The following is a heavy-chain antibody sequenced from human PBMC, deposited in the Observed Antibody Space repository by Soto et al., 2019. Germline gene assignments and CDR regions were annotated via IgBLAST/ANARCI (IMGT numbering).Heavy chain of an antibody. Sequence: QLQLQESGPGLVKPSETLSLTCSVSGGSISSSSYFWGWIRQPPGKGLEWIGSIYYSGRTYYNPSLKSRVTVSVYTAKNQFSLKLSSVTAADTAVYYCARHPSDFWFDPWGQGTLVTVSS. CDR2: IYYSGRT. V-gene: IGHV4-39*01. CDR3: ARHPSDFWFDP. J-gene: IGHJ5*02. CDR1: GGSISSSSYF. D-gene: IGHD2-21*02.